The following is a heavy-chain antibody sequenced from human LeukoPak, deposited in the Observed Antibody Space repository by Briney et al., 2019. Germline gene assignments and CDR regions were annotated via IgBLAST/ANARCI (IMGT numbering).Heavy chain of an antibody. CDR2: INPIFNIL. D-gene: IGHD3-10*01. CDR3: AAGRRLGELFFDY. J-gene: IGHJ4*02. Sequence: SVKVSCKASEGTFGGYSIDWVRQAPGQGLDWVGGINPIFNILYYAQNFQGRVTITADESTNMAYLELDSLKHDDTAVYYCAAGRRLGELFFDYWGQGTLVTVSS. V-gene: IGHV1-69*01. CDR1: EGTFGGYS.